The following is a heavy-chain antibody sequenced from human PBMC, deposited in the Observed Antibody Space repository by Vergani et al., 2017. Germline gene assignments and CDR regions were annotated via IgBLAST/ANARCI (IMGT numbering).Heavy chain of an antibody. Sequence: QVQLQESGPGLVKPSQTLSLTCTVSGGSISSGSYYWSWIRQPAGKGLEWIGYLYYSGSTNYNPSLKSRVTISVDTSKNQFSLKLSSVTAADTAVYYCARDHCSSTSCYPSWSDPWGQGTLVTVYS. V-gene: IGHV4-61*10. CDR3: ARDHCSSTSCYPSWSDP. CDR1: GGSISSGSYY. D-gene: IGHD2-2*01. J-gene: IGHJ5*02. CDR2: LYYSGST.